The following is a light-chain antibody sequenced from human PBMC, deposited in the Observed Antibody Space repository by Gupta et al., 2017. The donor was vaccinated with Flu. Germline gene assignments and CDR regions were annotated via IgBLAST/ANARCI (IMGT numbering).Light chain of an antibody. J-gene: IGLJ3*02. CDR2: ENE. CDR1: SSNIGNNY. V-gene: IGLV1-51*02. CDR3: GTWDSSLSAGV. Sequence: QSVLTQPPSVSAAPGQKVTNSCSGSSSNIGNNYVSWYQQLPRTAPKVLIYENENDRFSGSKSGTSATLGITGLQTGDEADYYCGTWDSSLSAGVFGGGTKLTVL.